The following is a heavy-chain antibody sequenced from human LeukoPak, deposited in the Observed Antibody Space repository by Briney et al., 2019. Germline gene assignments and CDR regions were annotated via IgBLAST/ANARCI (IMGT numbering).Heavy chain of an antibody. CDR2: ISSSSSYI. D-gene: IGHD3-22*01. Sequence: GSLRLSCAASGFTFSSYSMNWVRQAPGKGLEWVSSISSSSSYIYYADSVKGRFTISRDNAKNSLYLQMNSLRAEDTAVYYCARVSGYYPYYYYGMDVWGQGTTVTVSS. V-gene: IGHV3-21*01. CDR3: ARVSGYYPYYYYGMDV. CDR1: GFTFSSYS. J-gene: IGHJ6*02.